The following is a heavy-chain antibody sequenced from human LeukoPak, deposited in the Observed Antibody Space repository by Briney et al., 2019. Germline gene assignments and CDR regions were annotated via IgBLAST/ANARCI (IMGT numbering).Heavy chain of an antibody. J-gene: IGHJ4*02. CDR3: ARVARGFGVYYYFDY. V-gene: IGHV4-30-4*01. CDR1: GGFISSGEYY. D-gene: IGHD5/OR15-5a*01. Sequence: SETLSLTCTVSGGFISSGEYYWSWIRQPPGKRLEWIEHIYYTGSTYYNPSLKSRATISVDTSKNPFSLKMSTVTAADTAVYYCARVARGFGVYYYFDYWGQGTLVTVSS. CDR2: IYYTGST.